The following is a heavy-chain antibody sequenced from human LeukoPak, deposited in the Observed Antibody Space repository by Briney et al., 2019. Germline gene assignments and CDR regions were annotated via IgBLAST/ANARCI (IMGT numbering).Heavy chain of an antibody. J-gene: IGHJ4*02. V-gene: IGHV3-30-3*01. D-gene: IGHD1-26*01. CDR2: ISYDGSNK. CDR3: ARGGDMVGTTKVPFDY. CDR1: GFTFSSYA. Sequence: PGGSLRLSCAASGFTFSSYAMHWVRQAPGKGLEWVAAISYDGSNKYYADSVKGRFTISRDNSKNTLYLQMNSLRAEDTAVYYCARGGDMVGTTKVPFDYWGQGTLVTVSS.